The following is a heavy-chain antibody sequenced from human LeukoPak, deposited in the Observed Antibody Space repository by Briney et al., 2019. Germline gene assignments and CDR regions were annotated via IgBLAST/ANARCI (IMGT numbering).Heavy chain of an antibody. CDR2: IYYSGST. CDR1: GGSISSSSYY. D-gene: IGHD5-24*01. J-gene: IGHJ4*02. Sequence: SEALSLTCTVSGGSISSSSYYWGWIRQPPGKGLEWIGSIYYSGSTYYNPSLKSRVTIYVDTSKNQFSLKLSSVTAADTAVYYCARGRRDGYNLEYFDKWGQGTLVTVSS. V-gene: IGHV4-39*01. CDR3: ARGRRDGYNLEYFDK.